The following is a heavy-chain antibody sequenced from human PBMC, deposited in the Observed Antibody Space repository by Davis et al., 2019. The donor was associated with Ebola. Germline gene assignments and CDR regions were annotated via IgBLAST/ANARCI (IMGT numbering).Heavy chain of an antibody. D-gene: IGHD1-14*01. CDR3: AASAGTVGKFDF. Sequence: AASVKVSCKASGFTFSSSGMQWVRQARGQRLEWIGGIVLGSGNTNCAQKFRERLTMTRDMSISTAYMELSSLRFEDTAVYYCAASAGTVGKFDFWGQGTLVTVTS. J-gene: IGHJ4*02. CDR1: GFTFSSSG. CDR2: IVLGSGNT. V-gene: IGHV1-58*02.